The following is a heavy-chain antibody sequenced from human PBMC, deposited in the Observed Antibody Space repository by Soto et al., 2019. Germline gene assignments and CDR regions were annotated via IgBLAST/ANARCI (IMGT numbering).Heavy chain of an antibody. D-gene: IGHD3-3*01. Sequence: SETLSLTCTVSGGSISSSSYYWGWIRQPPGKGLEWIGSIYYSGSTYYNPSLKSRVTISVDTSKNQFSLKLSSVTAADTAVYYCERHGTIFGSSAWFDPWGQGTLVTVSS. CDR1: GGSISSSSYY. J-gene: IGHJ5*02. CDR2: IYYSGST. V-gene: IGHV4-39*01. CDR3: ERHGTIFGSSAWFDP.